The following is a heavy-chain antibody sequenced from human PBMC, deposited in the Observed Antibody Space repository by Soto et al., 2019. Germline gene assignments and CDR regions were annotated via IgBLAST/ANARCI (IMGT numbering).Heavy chain of an antibody. CDR3: ARLPSGNYQNWFDP. CDR2: IYYSGST. Sequence: TLSLTCTVSGGSISSGDYYWSWIRQPPGKGLEWIGYIYYSGSTYYNPSLKSRVTISVDTSKNQFSLKLSSVTAADTAVYFCARLPSGNYQNWFDPWGQGTLVTVSS. V-gene: IGHV4-30-4*01. D-gene: IGHD3-10*01. CDR1: GGSISSGDYY. J-gene: IGHJ5*02.